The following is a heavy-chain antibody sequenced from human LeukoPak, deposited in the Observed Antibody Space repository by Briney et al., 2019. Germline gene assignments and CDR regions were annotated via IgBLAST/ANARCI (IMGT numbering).Heavy chain of an antibody. Sequence: SETLSLTCTVSGGSINSGSYYWSWIRQPAGKGLEWMGHFYTSGHTSYNPSLKSRVTISVDTSKNQFSLKMNSVTAADTAVYYCARHNPTVAGTGYFDYWGQGTLVTVSS. J-gene: IGHJ4*02. V-gene: IGHV4-61*09. D-gene: IGHD6-19*01. CDR3: ARHNPTVAGTGYFDY. CDR1: GGSINSGSYY. CDR2: FYTSGHT.